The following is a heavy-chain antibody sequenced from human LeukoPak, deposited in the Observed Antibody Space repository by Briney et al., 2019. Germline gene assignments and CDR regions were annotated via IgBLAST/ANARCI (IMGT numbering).Heavy chain of an antibody. Sequence: GGSLRLSCAASGFTFSTFAMIWVRQPPGKGLEWVSSIFQGGGEIHYADSVRGRFTISRDNSKSTLFLQMNSLRAEDSAIYYCATYRQVLLPFESWGQGTLVTVSS. CDR1: GFTFSTFA. V-gene: IGHV3-23*01. CDR2: IFQGGGEI. CDR3: ATYRQVLLPFES. J-gene: IGHJ4*02. D-gene: IGHD5-18*01.